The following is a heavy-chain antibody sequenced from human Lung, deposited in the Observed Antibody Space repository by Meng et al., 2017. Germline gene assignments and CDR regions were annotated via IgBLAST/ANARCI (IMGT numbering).Heavy chain of an antibody. Sequence: QVQLVQAVARVKTPGASVKVSCKPSRYNFPDYWLHWVRRAPGQGLEWMGRIDPKSGDTHYAQRFQGRVTMTGDTSISTAYMELSGLRSDDTAMYYCARDEDISAAGKLFGDYWGQGTLVTVSS. J-gene: IGHJ4*02. CDR2: IDPKSGDT. V-gene: IGHV1-2*06. D-gene: IGHD6-13*01. CDR1: RYNFPDYW. CDR3: ARDEDISAAGKLFGDY.